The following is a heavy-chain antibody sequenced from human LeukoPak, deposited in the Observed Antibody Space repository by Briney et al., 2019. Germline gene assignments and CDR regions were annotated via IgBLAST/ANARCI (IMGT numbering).Heavy chain of an antibody. J-gene: IGHJ4*02. CDR1: GFTFISYS. CDR3: ARGYYDSSGYVAFDY. CDR2: IGRTSEYM. D-gene: IGHD3-22*01. Sequence: GGSLRLSCAASGFTFISYSMNWVRQAPGRGLEWVSSIGRTSEYMYYADSVKGRFTISRDHALYLQMNSLRAEDTAVYYRARGYYDSSGYVAFDYWGQGVLVTVSS. V-gene: IGHV3-21*01.